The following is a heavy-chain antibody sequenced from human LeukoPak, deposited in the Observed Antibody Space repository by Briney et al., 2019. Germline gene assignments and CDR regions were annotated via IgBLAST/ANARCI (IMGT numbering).Heavy chain of an antibody. CDR3: ARGYQLRTPFDY. CDR1: GFTFSSYG. Sequence: GGSLRLSCAASGFTFSSYGMHWVRQAPGQGLEWMGWINPNSGGTNYAQKFQGRVTMTRDTSISTAYMELSRLRSDDTAVYYCARGYQLRTPFDYWGQGTLVTVSS. J-gene: IGHJ4*02. D-gene: IGHD2-2*01. CDR2: INPNSGGT. V-gene: IGHV1-2*02.